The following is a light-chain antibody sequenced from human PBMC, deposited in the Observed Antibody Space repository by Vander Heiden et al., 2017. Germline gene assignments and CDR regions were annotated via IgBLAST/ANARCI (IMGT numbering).Light chain of an antibody. V-gene: IGKV3-11*01. CDR1: QSVSSY. CDR2: DSF. J-gene: IGKJ4*01. CDR3: QQRTDWRLT. Sequence: EVVLTQSPATLSLSPGERATLSCRASQSVSSYLAWYQQKPGQAPRLLIYDSFNRATGIPARFSGSGSGTDFTLTISSLEPEDFAVYYCQQRTDWRLTFGGGTEVELK.